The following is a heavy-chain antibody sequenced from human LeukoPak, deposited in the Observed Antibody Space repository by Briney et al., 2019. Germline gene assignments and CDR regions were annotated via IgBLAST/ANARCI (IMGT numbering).Heavy chain of an antibody. V-gene: IGHV3-30*03. CDR2: ISYDGSNK. CDR1: GFTFSSYG. D-gene: IGHD6-19*01. CDR3: ARIAVAGTRDY. J-gene: IGHJ4*02. Sequence: GGSLRLSCAASGFTFSSYGMHWVGQAPGKGLEWVAVISYDGSNKYYADSVKGRFTISRDNAKNSLYLQMNSLRAEDTAVYYCARIAVAGTRDYWGQGTLVTVSS.